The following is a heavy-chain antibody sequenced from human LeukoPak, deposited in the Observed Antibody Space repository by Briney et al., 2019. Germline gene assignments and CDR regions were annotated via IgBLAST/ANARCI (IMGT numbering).Heavy chain of an antibody. J-gene: IGHJ4*02. Sequence: GESLKISCKGSGYGFTDYWIGWVRQMPGKGLEWMGIIYPGDSDTRYSPSFEGQVTISADKSIPTAFLQWSSLRASDTAMYYCARLVEMATPDYWGQGTLVTVSS. CDR1: GYGFTDYW. CDR2: IYPGDSDT. CDR3: ARLVEMATPDY. V-gene: IGHV5-51*01. D-gene: IGHD5-24*01.